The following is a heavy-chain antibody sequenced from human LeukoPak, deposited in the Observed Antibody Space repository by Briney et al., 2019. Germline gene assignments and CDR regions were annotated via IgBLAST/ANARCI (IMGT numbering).Heavy chain of an antibody. CDR2: INHSGST. Sequence: SETLSLTCAVYGGSFSGYYCGWIHQPPGKGLEWIGEINHSGSTNYNPSLKSRVTISVDTSRNQFSLKLSSVTAADTAVYYCAREPAAMYFDYWGQGTRVTVSS. V-gene: IGHV4-34*01. CDR1: GGSFSGYY. D-gene: IGHD2-2*01. J-gene: IGHJ4*02. CDR3: AREPAAMYFDY.